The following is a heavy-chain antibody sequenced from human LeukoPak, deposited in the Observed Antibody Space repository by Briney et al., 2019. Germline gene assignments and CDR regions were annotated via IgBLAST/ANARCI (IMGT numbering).Heavy chain of an antibody. V-gene: IGHV3-73*01. CDR3: AKDFRIGYSAHFDY. CDR2: IRSKANSYAT. J-gene: IGHJ4*02. D-gene: IGHD2-21*01. Sequence: PGGSLRLSCAASGFTFSGSAMHWVRQASGKGLEWVGRIRSKANSYATAYAASVKGRFTISRDDSKNTAYLQMNSLKTEDTAVYYCAKDFRIGYSAHFDYWGQGALVTVSS. CDR1: GFTFSGSA.